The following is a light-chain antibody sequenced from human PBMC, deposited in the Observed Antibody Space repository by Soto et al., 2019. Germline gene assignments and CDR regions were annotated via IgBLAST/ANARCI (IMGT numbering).Light chain of an antibody. CDR1: ESIDSY. Sequence: DIQMTQSPSSLSASVGDRVTITCRASESIDSYLNWYQQKPGKAPKLLIHAASTLQSGVPSRFSGIGSGTNFTPTTSSLQPEVFETYYCHQIYSTLPYPFGRGPRWIS. J-gene: IGKJ2*01. CDR2: AAS. CDR3: HQIYSTLPYP. V-gene: IGKV1-39*01.